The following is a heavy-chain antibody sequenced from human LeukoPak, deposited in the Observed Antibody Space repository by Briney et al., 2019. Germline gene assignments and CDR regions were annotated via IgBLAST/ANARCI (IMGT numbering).Heavy chain of an antibody. D-gene: IGHD2-2*01. CDR2: IYYSGST. J-gene: IGHJ4*02. CDR3: ARDSAYCSSTSCLSFVDY. CDR1: GGSISSYY. Sequence: TSETLSLTCTVSGGSISSYYWSWIRQPPGKGLEWIGYIYYSGSTNYNPSLKSRVTISVDTSKNQFSLKLSSVTAADTAVYYCARDSAYCSSTSCLSFVDYWGQGTLVTVSS. V-gene: IGHV4-59*12.